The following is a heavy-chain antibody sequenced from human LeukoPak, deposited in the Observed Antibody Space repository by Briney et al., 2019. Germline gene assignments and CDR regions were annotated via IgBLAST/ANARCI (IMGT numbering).Heavy chain of an antibody. V-gene: IGHV3-48*03. D-gene: IGHD6-19*01. Sequence: GGSLRLSCAASGFTFSSYEMNWVRQAPGKGLEWVSYISSGSTIYVADSVKGRFTISRDNAKNSLYLQMNSLRAEDTAVYYCARESIAVAGAPFDYWGQGTLVTVSS. CDR2: ISSGSTI. CDR3: ARESIAVAGAPFDY. CDR1: GFTFSSYE. J-gene: IGHJ4*02.